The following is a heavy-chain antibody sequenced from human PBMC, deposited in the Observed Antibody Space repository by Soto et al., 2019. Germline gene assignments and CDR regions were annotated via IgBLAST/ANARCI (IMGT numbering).Heavy chain of an antibody. Sequence: GGSLRLSCASSGFTFSSYAMSWVRQAPGKGLEWVSAISGSGGSTYYADSVKGRFTISRDNSKNTLYLQMNSLRAEDTAVYYCAKFEWLDQDFFDYWGQGTLVTVSS. V-gene: IGHV3-23*01. CDR2: ISGSGGST. CDR3: AKFEWLDQDFFDY. D-gene: IGHD6-19*01. CDR1: GFTFSSYA. J-gene: IGHJ4*02.